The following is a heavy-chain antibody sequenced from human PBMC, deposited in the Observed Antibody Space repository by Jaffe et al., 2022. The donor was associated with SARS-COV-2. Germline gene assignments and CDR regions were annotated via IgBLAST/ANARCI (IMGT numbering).Heavy chain of an antibody. CDR3: AREVNYGDYRWFDP. CDR2: IWYDGSNK. Sequence: QVQLVESGGGVVQPGRSLRLSCAASGFTFSSYGMHWVRQAPGKGLEWVAVIWYDGSNKYYADSVKGRFTISRDNSKNTLYLQMNSLRAEDTAVYYCAREVNYGDYRWFDPWGQGTLVTVSS. V-gene: IGHV3-33*01. D-gene: IGHD4-17*01. CDR1: GFTFSSYG. J-gene: IGHJ5*02.